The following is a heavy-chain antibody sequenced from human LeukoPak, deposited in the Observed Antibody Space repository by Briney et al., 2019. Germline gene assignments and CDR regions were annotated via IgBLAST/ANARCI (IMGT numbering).Heavy chain of an antibody. CDR2: INHSGST. J-gene: IGHJ6*02. CDR3: ARGLPGRYCSSTSCPRRANSYYYYGMDV. D-gene: IGHD2-2*01. Sequence: SETLSLTCAVYGGSFSGYYWSWIRQPPGKGLEWIGEINHSGSTNYNPSLKSRVTISVDTSKNQFSLKLSSVTAADTAVYYCARGLPGRYCSSTSCPRRANSYYYYGMDVWGQGTTVTVSS. V-gene: IGHV4-34*01. CDR1: GGSFSGYY.